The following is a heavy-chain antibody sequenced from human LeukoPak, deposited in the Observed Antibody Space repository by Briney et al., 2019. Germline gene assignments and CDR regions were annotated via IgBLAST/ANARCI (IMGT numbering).Heavy chain of an antibody. CDR1: EFTVSSNY. V-gene: IGHV3-66*01. CDR2: IYTTGGK. Sequence: VGSLRLSCAASEFTVSSNYMSWVRQAPGKGLEWVSIIYTTGGKYYADSVKGRFTISRDNSKHTLYLQMNSLRTEDTAVYYCARGSDGWFAFDYWGQGILVTASS. D-gene: IGHD6-19*01. J-gene: IGHJ4*02. CDR3: ARGSDGWFAFDY.